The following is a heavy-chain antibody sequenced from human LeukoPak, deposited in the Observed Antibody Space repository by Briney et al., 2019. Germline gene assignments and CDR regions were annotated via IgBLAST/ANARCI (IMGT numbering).Heavy chain of an antibody. CDR1: GGSISSGDYY. D-gene: IGHD2-2*02. V-gene: IGHV4-30-4*01. Sequence: SQTLSLTCTVSGGSISSGDYYWSWIRQPPGKGLEWIGYIYYSGSTYYNPSLKSRVTISADTSKNQFSLKLSSVTAADTAVYYCARDGVVPAAIRPCYYYYGMDVWGQGTTVTVSS. CDR3: ARDGVVPAAIRPCYYYYGMDV. J-gene: IGHJ6*02. CDR2: IYYSGST.